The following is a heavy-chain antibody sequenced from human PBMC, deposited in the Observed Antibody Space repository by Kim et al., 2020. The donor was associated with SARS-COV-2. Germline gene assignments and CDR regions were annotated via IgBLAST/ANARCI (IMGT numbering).Heavy chain of an antibody. D-gene: IGHD7-27*01. J-gene: IGHJ1*01. CDR2: ISENT. CDR1: GFTFTDYG. Sequence: GGSLRLSCAATGFTFTDYGMAWVRQTPGKGLEWVSSISENTYYADSVRGRFTISRDTSKNTLYLQMNSLRAEDTAVYYCAKGMQWSSNWGWDHWGPGTVVTVSS. CDR3: AKGMQWSSNWGWDH. V-gene: IGHV3-23*01.